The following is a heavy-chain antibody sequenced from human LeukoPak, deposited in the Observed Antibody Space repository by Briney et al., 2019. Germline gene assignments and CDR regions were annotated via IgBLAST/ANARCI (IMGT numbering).Heavy chain of an antibody. CDR3: ARGPKLGGYSYGPIDY. J-gene: IGHJ4*02. V-gene: IGHV3-21*01. CDR1: GFTFSSYS. CDR2: ISSSSSYI. D-gene: IGHD5-18*01. Sequence: GGSLRLSCAASGFTFSSYSMNWVRQAPGKGLEWVSSISSSSSYIYYADSEKGRFTISRDNAKNSLYLQMNSLRAEDTAVYYCARGPKLGGYSYGPIDYWGQGTLVTVSS.